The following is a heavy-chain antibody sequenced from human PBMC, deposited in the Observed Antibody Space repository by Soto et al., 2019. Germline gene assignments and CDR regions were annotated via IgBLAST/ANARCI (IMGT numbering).Heavy chain of an antibody. Sequence: SDTLSLTCTVSSGSISVTNVFLGWVRQPPGKGLEWIGNVDYSGTAYFSPSRATRVTFHVDTAEKQFSLTLYSVTAADTAVYYCARIIGRHVDSWGQGILV. CDR1: SGSISVTNVF. CDR2: VDYSGTA. J-gene: IGHJ4*02. V-gene: IGHV4-39*01. CDR3: ARIIGRHVDS.